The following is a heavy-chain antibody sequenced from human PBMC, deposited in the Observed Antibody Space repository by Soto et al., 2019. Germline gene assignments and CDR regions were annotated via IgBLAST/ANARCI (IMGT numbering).Heavy chain of an antibody. CDR3: ARSQGSSTSLEIYYYYYYGMDV. V-gene: IGHV1-69*01. Sequence: QVQLVQSGAEVKKPGSSVKVSCKASGGTFSSYAISWVRQAPGQGLEWMGGIIPISGTANYAQKFQGRVTIPADESTSTVSMELSRLRSEDTAVYFCARSQGSSTSLEIYYYYYYGMDVWGQGTTVTVSS. D-gene: IGHD2-2*01. CDR1: GGTFSSYA. CDR2: IIPISGTA. J-gene: IGHJ6*02.